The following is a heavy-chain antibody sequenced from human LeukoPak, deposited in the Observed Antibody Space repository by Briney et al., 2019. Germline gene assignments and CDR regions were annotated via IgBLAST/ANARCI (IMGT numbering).Heavy chain of an antibody. V-gene: IGHV4-38-2*02. Sequence: SETLSLTCTVSGYSISSGYYWGWIRQPPGKGLEWIGSIYHSGSTYYNPSLKGRVTISVDTSKNQFSLKLSSVTAADTAVYYCARNGDYVDYWGQGTLVTVSS. J-gene: IGHJ4*02. CDR3: ARNGDYVDY. D-gene: IGHD4-17*01. CDR1: GYSISSGYY. CDR2: IYHSGST.